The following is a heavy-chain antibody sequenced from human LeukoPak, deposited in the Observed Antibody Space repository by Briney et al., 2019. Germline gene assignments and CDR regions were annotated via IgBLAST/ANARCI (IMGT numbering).Heavy chain of an antibody. CDR2: INHSGST. J-gene: IGHJ4*02. V-gene: IGHV4-34*01. CDR3: ATVWVAAAFDY. D-gene: IGHD6-13*01. Sequence: PSETLSLTCAVYGGSFSGYYWSWIRQPPGKGLEWIGEINHSGSTNYNPSLKSRVTISVDTSKNQSSLKLSSVTAADTAVYYCATVWVAAAFDYWGQGTLVTVSS. CDR1: GGSFSGYY.